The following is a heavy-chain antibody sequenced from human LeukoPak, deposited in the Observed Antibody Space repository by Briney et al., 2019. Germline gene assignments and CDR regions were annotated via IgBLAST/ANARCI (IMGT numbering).Heavy chain of an antibody. CDR1: GFTFSSYA. J-gene: IGHJ6*02. D-gene: IGHD2-15*01. CDR3: AKLVVVAAYRVEYGMDV. V-gene: IGHV3-23*01. CDR2: LSGSGDST. Sequence: GGSLRLFCAASGFTFSSYAMRWVRQAAGKGLEWVSALSGSGDSTYYADSVKGRFTISRDNSKNTLYLQMNSLRAEDTAVYYCAKLVVVAAYRVEYGMDVWGQGTTVTVSS.